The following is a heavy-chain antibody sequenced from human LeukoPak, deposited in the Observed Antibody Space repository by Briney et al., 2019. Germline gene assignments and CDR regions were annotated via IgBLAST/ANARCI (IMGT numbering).Heavy chain of an antibody. CDR1: GFTFSSYG. Sequence: GGSLRLSCAASGFTFSSYGVHWVRQAPGKGLEWVAVISYDGSNKYYADSVKGRFTISRDNSKNTLYLQMNSLRAEDTAVYYCAKEGHRYCSSTSCLNWFDPWGQGTLVTVSS. CDR3: AKEGHRYCSSTSCLNWFDP. CDR2: ISYDGSNK. J-gene: IGHJ5*02. D-gene: IGHD2-2*01. V-gene: IGHV3-30*18.